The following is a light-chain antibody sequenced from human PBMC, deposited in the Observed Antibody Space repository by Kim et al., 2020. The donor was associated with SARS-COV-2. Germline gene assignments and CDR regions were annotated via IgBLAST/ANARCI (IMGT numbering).Light chain of an antibody. Sequence: QSALTQPASVSGSPGQSITISCTGTSSDVGGYNYVSWYQQHPGKAPKVLIYDVSKRPSGVSNRFSGSKSDNTASLTISGLQAEDEADYYCNSYTSSTTFYVFGTGTQLTVL. V-gene: IGLV2-14*03. CDR1: SSDVGGYNY. CDR2: DVS. J-gene: IGLJ1*01. CDR3: NSYTSSTTFYV.